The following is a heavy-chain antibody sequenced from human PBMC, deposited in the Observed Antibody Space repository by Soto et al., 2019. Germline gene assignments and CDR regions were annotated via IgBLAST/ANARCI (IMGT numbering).Heavy chain of an antibody. Sequence: QVQLVQSGAEVKKPGSSVKVSCKACGGTFSSYAISWVRQAPGQGLEWMGGIIPIFGTANYAQKFQGRVTITADESTSTAYMELSSLRSEDTAVYYCARDQGSGWPANYYGMDVWGQGTTVTVSS. J-gene: IGHJ6*02. CDR3: ARDQGSGWPANYYGMDV. CDR1: GGTFSSYA. D-gene: IGHD6-19*01. V-gene: IGHV1-69*01. CDR2: IIPIFGTA.